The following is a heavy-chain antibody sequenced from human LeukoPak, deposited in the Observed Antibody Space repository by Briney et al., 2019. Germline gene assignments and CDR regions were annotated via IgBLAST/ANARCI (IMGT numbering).Heavy chain of an antibody. D-gene: IGHD1-26*01. CDR3: AHSNRWELLDVGWFDP. J-gene: IGHJ5*02. CDR1: GFSLSTSGVG. CDR2: IYWDDDK. Sequence: SGPTLVNPTQTLTLTCTFSGFSLSTSGVGVGWIRQPPGKALERLALIYWDDDKRYSPSLKSRLTITKDTSKNQVVLTMTNMDPVDTATYYCAHSNRWELLDVGWFDPWGQGTLVTVSS. V-gene: IGHV2-5*02.